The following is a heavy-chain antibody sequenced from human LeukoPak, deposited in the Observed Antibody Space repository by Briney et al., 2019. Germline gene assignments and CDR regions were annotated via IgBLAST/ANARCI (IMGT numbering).Heavy chain of an antibody. D-gene: IGHD1-26*01. CDR2: IYPGDSDT. CDR1: GYSFTSYW. Sequence: GESLKISCKGSGYSFTSYWIGRVRQMPGKGLEWMGIIYPGDSDTRYSPSFQGQVTISADKSISTAYLQWSSLKASDTAMYYCARQAGATPYYYYMDVWGKGTTVTVSS. J-gene: IGHJ6*03. CDR3: ARQAGATPYYYYMDV. V-gene: IGHV5-51*01.